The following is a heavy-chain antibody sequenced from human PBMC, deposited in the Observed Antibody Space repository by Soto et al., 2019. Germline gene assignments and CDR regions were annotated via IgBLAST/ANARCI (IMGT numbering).Heavy chain of an antibody. J-gene: IGHJ4*02. CDR2: ISAYNGNT. D-gene: IGHD2-2*01. CDR3: ARYCSSTSCYGYFDY. CDR1: GYTFTSYG. Sequence: ASVKVSCKASGYTFTSYGISWVRQAPGQGLEWMGWISAYNGNTNYAQKLQGRVTMNTDTSTSTAYMELRSLRSDDTAVYYCARYCSSTSCYGYFDYWGQGTLVTVSS. V-gene: IGHV1-18*01.